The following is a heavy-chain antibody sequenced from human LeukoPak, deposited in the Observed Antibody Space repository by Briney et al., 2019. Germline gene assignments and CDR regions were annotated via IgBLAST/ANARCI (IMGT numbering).Heavy chain of an antibody. CDR3: ATDRASGGSGDGRDS. D-gene: IGHD2-15*01. J-gene: IGHJ4*02. Sequence: VISYDGINKYYADSVKGRFTISRDNSKNTVYLQMNSLRAEDTAVYYCATDRASGGSGDGRDSWGQGTLVTVSS. CDR2: ISYDGINK. V-gene: IGHV3-30*03.